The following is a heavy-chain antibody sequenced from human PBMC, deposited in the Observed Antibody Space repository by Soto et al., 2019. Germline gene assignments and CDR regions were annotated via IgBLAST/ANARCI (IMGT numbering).Heavy chain of an antibody. J-gene: IGHJ2*01. CDR3: AKGIWYSSSYWYFDL. CDR1: GFTFSSYA. D-gene: IGHD6-6*01. V-gene: IGHV3-23*01. Sequence: EVQLLESGGGLVQPGGSLRLSCAASGFTFSSYAMSWVRQAPGKGLEWVSAISGSGGSTYYAASVKGRFTISRDNSKNTLYLQMNSLRAEDTAVYYCAKGIWYSSSYWYFDLWGRGTLVTVSS. CDR2: ISGSGGST.